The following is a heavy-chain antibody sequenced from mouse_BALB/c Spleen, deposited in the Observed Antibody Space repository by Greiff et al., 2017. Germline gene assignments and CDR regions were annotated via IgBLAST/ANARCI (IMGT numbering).Heavy chain of an antibody. CDR2: IWSGGST. CDR1: GFSLTSYG. J-gene: IGHJ3*01. V-gene: IGHV2-2*02. CDR3: ARKGGYYEGWFAY. D-gene: IGHD2-3*01. Sequence: VQLHQSGPGLVQPSQSLSITCTVSGFSLTSYGVHWVRQSPGKGLEWLGVIWSGGSTDYNAAFISRLSISKDNSKSQVFFKMNSLQANDTAIYYCARKGGYYEGWFAYWGQGTLVTVSA.